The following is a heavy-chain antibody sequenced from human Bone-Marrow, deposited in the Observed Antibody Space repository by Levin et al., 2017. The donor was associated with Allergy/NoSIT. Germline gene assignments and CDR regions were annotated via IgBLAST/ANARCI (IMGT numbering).Heavy chain of an antibody. V-gene: IGHV4-38-2*02. CDR1: GYSISTGYF. J-gene: IGHJ4*01. CDR3: ARDRYSAWGNFDF. Sequence: NPSETLSLTCNVSGYSISTGYFWAWIRQSPVKGLEWIGNVYHDGSTHYNPSLKSRLTISVDTSKNQFSLRLTSVTVGDTALYYCARDRYSAWGNFDFWGQGALVTVSS. D-gene: IGHD7-27*01. CDR2: VYHDGST.